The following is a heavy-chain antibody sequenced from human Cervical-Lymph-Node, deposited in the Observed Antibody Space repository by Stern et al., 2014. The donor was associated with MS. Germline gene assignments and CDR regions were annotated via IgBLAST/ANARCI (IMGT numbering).Heavy chain of an antibody. CDR3: ARAHPKRLPFDY. D-gene: IGHD1-26*01. CDR2: MNPNSGNT. J-gene: IGHJ4*02. V-gene: IGHV1-8*01. CDR1: GYTFTSYD. Sequence: VQLVESGAEVKKPGASVKVSCKASGYTFTSYDINWVRQATGQGLEWMGGMNPNSGNTGYAQKFQGRVTMTRNTSISTAYMELSSLRSEDTAVYYCARAHPKRLPFDYWGQGTLVTVSS.